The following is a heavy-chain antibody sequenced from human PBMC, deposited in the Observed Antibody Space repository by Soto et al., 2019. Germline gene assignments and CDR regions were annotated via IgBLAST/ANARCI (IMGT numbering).Heavy chain of an antibody. V-gene: IGHV1-58*01. D-gene: IGHD6-13*01. Sequence: SVKVSCKASGFTFTSSAVQWVRQARGQRLEWIGWIAVGSGNTNYAQKFQERVTITRDMSTRTAYMELSSLRSEDTAVYYCAKVSSSWYSAFFDLWGQGTLVTVSS. J-gene: IGHJ4*02. CDR2: IAVGSGNT. CDR1: GFTFTSSA. CDR3: AKVSSSWYSAFFDL.